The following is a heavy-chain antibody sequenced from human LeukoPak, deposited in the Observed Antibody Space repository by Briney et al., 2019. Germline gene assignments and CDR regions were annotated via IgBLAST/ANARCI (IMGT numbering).Heavy chain of an antibody. CDR2: INTFNGNT. J-gene: IGHJ4*02. CDR3: ARDIHGGNSHFDY. CDR1: GYTFTGYY. Sequence: ASVKVSCKASGYTFTGYYMHWVRQAPGQGLEWMGWINTFNGNTNYAQKFQGRVTMTTDTSTSTAYMELRSLRSDDTAVYYCARDIHGGNSHFDYWGQGALVTVSS. D-gene: IGHD4-23*01. V-gene: IGHV1-18*04.